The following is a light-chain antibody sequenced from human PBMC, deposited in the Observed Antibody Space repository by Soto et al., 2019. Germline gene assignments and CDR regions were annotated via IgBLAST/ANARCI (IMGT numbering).Light chain of an antibody. CDR3: QQYRSSSYT. CDR2: AAS. CDR1: QSISSSY. V-gene: IGKV3-20*01. Sequence: EIVLTQSPGTLSLSPGERATLSCRASQSISSSYLAWYQQKPGQAPRLLIYAASSRDTGIPDRFSGSGSGTDFTLTISRLEPEDFAVYYCQQYRSSSYTFGQGPQFEIK. J-gene: IGKJ2*01.